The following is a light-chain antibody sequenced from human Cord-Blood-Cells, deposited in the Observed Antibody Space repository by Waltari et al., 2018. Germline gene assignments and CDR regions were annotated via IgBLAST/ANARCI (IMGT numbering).Light chain of an antibody. CDR3: SSYTSSSTLG. Sequence: QSALTQPASVSGSPGQSITISCTGTSSHVGGYNYVSWYQQHPGKAPKLMIYEVSNRPSGVSNRFSGSKSGNTASLTISGLQAEDEADYYCSSYTSSSTLGFGGGTKLTVL. J-gene: IGLJ2*01. V-gene: IGLV2-14*01. CDR2: EVS. CDR1: SSHVGGYNY.